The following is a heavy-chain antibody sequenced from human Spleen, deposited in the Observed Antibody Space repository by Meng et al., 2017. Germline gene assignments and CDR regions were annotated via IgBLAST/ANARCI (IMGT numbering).Heavy chain of an antibody. CDR2: ISTTGSYI. V-gene: IGHV3-21*01. CDR1: GFTFSTYN. D-gene: IGHD3-22*01. CDR3: ARGGYYEPRTSNVDY. J-gene: IGHJ4*02. Sequence: GESLKISCAASGFTFSTYNMNWVRQAPGKGLEWVSSISTTGSYIYYADSVKGRFTISRDNAKNSLFLQMDSLRAEDTAVYYCARGGYYEPRTSNVDYWGQGTLVTVSS.